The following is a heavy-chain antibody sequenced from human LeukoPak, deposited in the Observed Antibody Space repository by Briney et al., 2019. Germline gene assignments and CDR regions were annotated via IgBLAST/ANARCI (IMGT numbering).Heavy chain of an antibody. CDR3: ARRGKAQDIVVVPAVYYFDY. D-gene: IGHD2-2*01. J-gene: IGHJ4*02. Sequence: SETLSLTCAVSGYSISSGYYWGWIRQPPGKGLEWIGSIYHSGSTYYNPSLKSRVTISVDTSKNQFSLKLSSVTAADTAVYYCARRGKAQDIVVVPAVYYFDYWAREPWSPSPQ. CDR1: GYSISSGYY. V-gene: IGHV4-38-2*01. CDR2: IYHSGST.